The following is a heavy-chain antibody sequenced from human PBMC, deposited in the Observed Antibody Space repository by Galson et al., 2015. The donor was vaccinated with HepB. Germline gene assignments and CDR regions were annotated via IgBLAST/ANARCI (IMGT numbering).Heavy chain of an antibody. CDR3: ARGRYGSGSETRYYYYYYGMDV. CDR2: INPSGGST. J-gene: IGHJ6*02. Sequence: SVKVSCKASGYTFTSYYMHWVRQAPGQGLEWMGIINPSGGSTSYAQKFQGRVTMTRDTSTSTVYMELSSLRSEDTAVYYCARGRYGSGSETRYYYYYYGMDVWGQGTTVTVSS. D-gene: IGHD3-10*01. V-gene: IGHV1-46*03. CDR1: GYTFTSYY.